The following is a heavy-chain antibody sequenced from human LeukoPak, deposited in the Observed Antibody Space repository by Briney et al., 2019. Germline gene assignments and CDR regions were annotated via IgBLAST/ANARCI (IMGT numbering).Heavy chain of an antibody. CDR2: ISAYNGNT. J-gene: IGHJ5*02. CDR3: ARNPYCSSTSCYDWFDP. V-gene: IGHV1-18*01. D-gene: IGHD2-2*01. CDR1: GDTFTSYG. Sequence: GASVKVSCKASGDTFTSYGISWVRQAPGQGLEWMGWISAYNGNTNYAQKLQGRVTMTTDTSTSTAYMELRSLRSDDTAVYYCARNPYCSSTSCYDWFDPWAREPWSPSPQ.